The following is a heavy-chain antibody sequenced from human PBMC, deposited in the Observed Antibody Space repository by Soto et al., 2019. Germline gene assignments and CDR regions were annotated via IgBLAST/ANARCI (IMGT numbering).Heavy chain of an antibody. Sequence: QVQLVQSGAEEKKPGASVKVSCKASGYTFTSYAMHWVRQAPGQRLEWMGWINAGNGNTKYSQKFQGRVTITRDTAASTAYMELSSLRSEDTAVYYCARTHPMIGGWYFDLWGRGTLVTVSS. CDR2: INAGNGNT. CDR3: ARTHPMIGGWYFDL. V-gene: IGHV1-3*05. CDR1: GYTFTSYA. J-gene: IGHJ2*01. D-gene: IGHD3-10*02.